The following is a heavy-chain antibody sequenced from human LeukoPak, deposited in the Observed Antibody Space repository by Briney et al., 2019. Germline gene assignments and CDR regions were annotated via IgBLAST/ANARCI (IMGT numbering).Heavy chain of an antibody. V-gene: IGHV4-30-4*08. CDR1: GGSISSGDYY. J-gene: IGHJ6*04. CDR2: IYYSGST. CDR3: AIGEILGGGVRSDV. Sequence: SETLSLTCTVSGGSISSGDYYWSWIRQPPGTGLEWIGYIYYSGSTYYNPSLKSRVTISVDTSKNQFSLKLSSVTAADTAVYYSAIGEILGGGVRSDVWGKGTTVTVSS. D-gene: IGHD3-16*01.